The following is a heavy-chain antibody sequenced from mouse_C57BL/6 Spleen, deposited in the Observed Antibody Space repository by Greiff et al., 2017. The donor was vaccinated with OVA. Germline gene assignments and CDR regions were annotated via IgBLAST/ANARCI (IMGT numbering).Heavy chain of an antibody. V-gene: IGHV1-69*01. D-gene: IGHD1-1*01. CDR3: ARRDYGGGYFDV. CDR1: GYTFTSYW. CDR2: IDPSDSYT. Sequence: QVQLQQPGAELVMPGASVKLSCKASGYTFTSYWMHWVKQRPGQGLEWIGEIDPSDSYTNYNQKFKGKSTLTVDKSSSTAYMQLSSLTSEDSAVYYCARRDYGGGYFDVWGTGTTVTVSS. J-gene: IGHJ1*03.